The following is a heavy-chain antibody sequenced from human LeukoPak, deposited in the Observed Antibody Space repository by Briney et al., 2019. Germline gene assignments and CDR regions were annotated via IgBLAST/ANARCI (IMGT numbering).Heavy chain of an antibody. D-gene: IGHD3-22*01. CDR1: GGSFSGYY. CDR3: ARGGHYYDSSGYFDY. CDR2: INHSGST. Sequence: SETLSLTCAVYGGSFSGYYWSWIRQPPGKGLEWIGEINHSGSTNYNPSLKSRVTISVDTSKNQFSLKLNSVTAADTAVYYCARGGHYYDSSGYFDYWGQGTLVTVSS. V-gene: IGHV4-34*01. J-gene: IGHJ4*02.